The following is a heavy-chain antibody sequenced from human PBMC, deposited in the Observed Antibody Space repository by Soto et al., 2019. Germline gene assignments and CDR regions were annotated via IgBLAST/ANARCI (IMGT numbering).Heavy chain of an antibody. J-gene: IGHJ6*02. CDR3: AREEVNCGDKRYYGMDV. D-gene: IGHD4-17*01. CDR1: GGSISSGGYY. CDR2: IYYSGST. Sequence: SETLSLTCTVSGGSISSGGYYWSWIRQHPGKGLEWIGYIYYSGSTYYNPSLKSRVTISVDTSKNQFSLKLSSVTAADTAVYYCAREEVNCGDKRYYGMDVWGQGTTVTVSS. V-gene: IGHV4-31*03.